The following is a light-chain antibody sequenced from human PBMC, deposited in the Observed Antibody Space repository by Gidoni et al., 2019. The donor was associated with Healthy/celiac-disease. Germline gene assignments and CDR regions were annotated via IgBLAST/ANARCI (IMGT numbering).Light chain of an antibody. CDR3: QQGFT. Sequence: DIHMTQSPSSLSASVGDRVTITCRASQGISNSLAWYQQKPGKAPKLLLYAASRLESGVPSRFSGSGSGTDYTLTISSLQPEDFATYYCQQGFTFGPGTKVDIK. CDR1: QGISNS. J-gene: IGKJ3*01. CDR2: AAS. V-gene: IGKV1-NL1*01.